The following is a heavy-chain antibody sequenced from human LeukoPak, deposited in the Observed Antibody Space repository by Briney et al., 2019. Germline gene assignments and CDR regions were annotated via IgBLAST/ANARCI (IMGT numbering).Heavy chain of an antibody. D-gene: IGHD4-17*01. CDR2: IYTSGST. CDR3: ARLAVTTETDAFDI. V-gene: IGHV4-61*02. Sequence: SQTLSLTCTVSGGSISSGSYYWSWIRQPAGKGLEWIGRIYTSGSTNYNPSLKSRVTISVDTSKNQFSLKLSSVTAADTAVYYCARLAVTTETDAFDIWGQGTMVTVSS. J-gene: IGHJ3*02. CDR1: GGSISSGSYY.